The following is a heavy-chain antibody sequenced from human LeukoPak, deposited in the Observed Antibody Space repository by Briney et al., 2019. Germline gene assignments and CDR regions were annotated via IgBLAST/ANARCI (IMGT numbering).Heavy chain of an antibody. V-gene: IGHV3-23*01. J-gene: IGHJ5*02. D-gene: IGHD6-13*01. Sequence: GGSLRLSCAASGFTFSSYAMSWVRQAPGKGLEWVSAISPSGETTYYADSVRGRFTISRDNSKNTLFLQMNSLRAEDTALYYCVKDIRSDHNSAWYGWFDPWGQGTLVTVSS. CDR3: VKDIRSDHNSAWYGWFDP. CDR1: GFTFSSYA. CDR2: ISPSGETT.